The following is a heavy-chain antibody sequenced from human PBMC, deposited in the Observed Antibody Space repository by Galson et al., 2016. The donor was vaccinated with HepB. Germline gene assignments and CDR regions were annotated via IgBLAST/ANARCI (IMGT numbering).Heavy chain of an antibody. J-gene: IGHJ4*02. Sequence: SLRLSCAASGFTFNSFWMNWVRQAPGKGLEWVANINQDGSAEYYVDSVKGRFTISRDNAKNSVVLQMNSLRDEDTAVYYCAGGKGWLTTYWGQGTLVTVSS. CDR1: GFTFNSFW. V-gene: IGHV3-7*01. CDR2: INQDGSAE. D-gene: IGHD6-19*01. CDR3: AGGKGWLTTY.